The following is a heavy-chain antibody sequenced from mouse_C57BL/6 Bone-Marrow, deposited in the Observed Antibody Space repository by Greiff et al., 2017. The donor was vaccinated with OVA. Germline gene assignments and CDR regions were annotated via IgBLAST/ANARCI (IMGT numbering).Heavy chain of an antibody. V-gene: IGHV14-4*01. Sequence: VQLQQSGAELVRPGASVKLSCTASGFNIKDDYMHWVKQRPEQGLEWIGWIDPENGDTEYASKFQGKATITADTSSNTAYLQLSSLTSEDTAVYYGTTWYYYGSGAYWGQGTLVTVSA. D-gene: IGHD1-1*01. CDR2: IDPENGDT. J-gene: IGHJ3*01. CDR1: GFNIKDDY. CDR3: TTWYYYGSGAY.